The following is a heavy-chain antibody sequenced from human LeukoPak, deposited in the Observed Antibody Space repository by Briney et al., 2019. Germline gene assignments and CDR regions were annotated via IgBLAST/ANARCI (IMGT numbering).Heavy chain of an antibody. CDR2: INPGGSSI. D-gene: IGHD1-14*01. V-gene: IGHV3-74*01. J-gene: IGHJ4*02. CDR3: ARSNQADDY. CDR1: GFTFSSYW. Sequence: GGSLRLSCAASGFTFSSYWMHWVRQVPGKGLVWAARINPGGSSITYADSVKGRFTISRDNAKNTLYLQMDSLRAEDTGVYYCARSNQADDYWGQGTLVTVSS.